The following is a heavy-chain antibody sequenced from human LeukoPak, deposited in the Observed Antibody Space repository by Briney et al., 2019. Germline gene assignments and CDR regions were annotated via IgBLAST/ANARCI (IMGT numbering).Heavy chain of an antibody. CDR3: AKGGKWDVTPFDY. D-gene: IGHD1-26*01. Sequence: GGSLRLSCAASGFTFSSYAMSWVRQAPGKGLEWVSTISGGGGSTYYADSVKGRFTITRDNSKNTLYLQVNSLRAEDTAVYYCAKGGKWDVTPFDYWGQGTLVTVSS. J-gene: IGHJ4*02. CDR2: ISGGGGST. CDR1: GFTFSSYA. V-gene: IGHV3-23*01.